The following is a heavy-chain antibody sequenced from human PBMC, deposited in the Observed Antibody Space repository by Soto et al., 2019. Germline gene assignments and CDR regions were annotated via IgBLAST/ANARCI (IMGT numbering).Heavy chain of an antibody. CDR3: PSPVPGWAHGMDV. CDR1: GFTFSGSA. J-gene: IGHJ6*02. V-gene: IGHV3-73*02. CDR2: IRSKANSYAT. D-gene: IGHD6-19*01. Sequence: EVQLVESGGGLVQPGGSLKLSGAASGFTFSGSAMHWARQASGKGLEWVGRIRSKANSYATAYAASVKGRFTISRHDLKDTAYLQMNSVKTEDTAVYYCPSPVPGWAHGMDVWGQGTTVTVSS.